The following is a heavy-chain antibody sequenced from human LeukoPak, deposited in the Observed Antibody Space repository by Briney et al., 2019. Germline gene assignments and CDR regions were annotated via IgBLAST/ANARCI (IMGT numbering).Heavy chain of an antibody. D-gene: IGHD5-18*01. CDR3: ARDGYSFGHDFDY. V-gene: IGHV3-74*01. CDR2: IKGDGRST. Sequence: GGSLRLSCAASGFTVSSYWMHWVRHTPGKGLVWVSRIKGDGRSTSYADSVKGRFTSSRDNAKNTLYLQMNSLRAEATAVYYCARDGYSFGHDFDYWGQGTLVTVSS. CDR1: GFTVSSYW. J-gene: IGHJ4*02.